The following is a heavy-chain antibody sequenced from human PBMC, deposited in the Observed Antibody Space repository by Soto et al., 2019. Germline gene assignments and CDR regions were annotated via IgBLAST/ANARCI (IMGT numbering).Heavy chain of an antibody. Sequence: PSETLSLTCTVSGGSISSGDYSWSWVRQSPGKGLEWIGHIYNSGITYYNPSLKSRVVISIDTSRNQFSLRLNSLTAADSALYFCARGVTVFGLVSRFWFDPWGQGTVVTVSS. CDR2: IYNSGIT. CDR3: ARGVTVFGLVSRFWFDP. D-gene: IGHD3-3*01. CDR1: GGSISSGDYS. J-gene: IGHJ5*02. V-gene: IGHV4-30-4*01.